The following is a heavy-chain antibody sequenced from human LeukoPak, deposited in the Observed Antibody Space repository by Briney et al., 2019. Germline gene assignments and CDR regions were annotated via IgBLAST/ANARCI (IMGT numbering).Heavy chain of an antibody. V-gene: IGHV3-15*01. D-gene: IGHD2-21*01. CDR1: GFIFNTAW. CDR2: IKSRTEGEAT. CDR3: TTDGTSDGLWY. J-gene: IGHJ4*02. Sequence: GGSLRLSCVASGFIFNTAWMSWVRQAPGKGREWIGRIKSRTEGEATHYAAPVKGRFSLSRDDSKNTLYLQMNSRKTEDTAVYYCTTDGTSDGLWYWGQGTLATVSS.